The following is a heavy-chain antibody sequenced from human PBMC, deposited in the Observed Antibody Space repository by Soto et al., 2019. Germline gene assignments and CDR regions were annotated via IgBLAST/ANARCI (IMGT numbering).Heavy chain of an antibody. V-gene: IGHV3-30*18. CDR1: GFSFSNYG. Sequence: QVQLVESGGGVVQPGRSLRLSCAASGFSFSNYGMHWVRQAPGKGLEWVALISHDGRNEYYADSVKGRFSISRDHSKTTLFRQMNSLTPDVKDVYYCAKDSLPATSGSLYWGQGTLVTVAS. J-gene: IGHJ4*02. CDR2: ISHDGRNE. CDR3: AKDSLPATSGSLY. D-gene: IGHD3-10*01.